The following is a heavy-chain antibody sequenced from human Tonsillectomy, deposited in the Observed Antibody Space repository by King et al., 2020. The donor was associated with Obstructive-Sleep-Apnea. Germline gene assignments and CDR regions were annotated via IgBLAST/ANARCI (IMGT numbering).Heavy chain of an antibody. CDR1: GGTFSSYA. D-gene: IGHD6-13*01. CDR3: AKTESYSSSWYDWYFDL. J-gene: IGHJ2*01. V-gene: IGHV1-69*09. Sequence: VQLVQSGAEVKKPGSSVKVSCKASGGTFSSYAISWLRQAPGQGLEWMGGIIPILGVANYAQKFQGRVTITADKSTSTAYMDLSSLRSEDTAVYYCAKTESYSSSWYDWYFDLWGRGTLVTVSS. CDR2: IIPILGVA.